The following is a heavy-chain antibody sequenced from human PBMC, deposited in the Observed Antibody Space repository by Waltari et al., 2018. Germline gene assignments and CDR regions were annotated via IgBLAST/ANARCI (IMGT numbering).Heavy chain of an antibody. D-gene: IGHD3-16*01. V-gene: IGHV4-61*09. J-gene: IGHJ4*02. Sequence: QVQLQESGPGLVKPSQTLSLTCSVSGASISSGSYYWTWIRQPAGKPLEWSGHIYTSGITKYNPSLKSRVTISVDTSKNQFSLKLSSVTAADTAVYYCARGSVLGDYFDYWGQGTLVTVSS. CDR1: GASISSGSYY. CDR2: IYTSGIT. CDR3: ARGSVLGDYFDY.